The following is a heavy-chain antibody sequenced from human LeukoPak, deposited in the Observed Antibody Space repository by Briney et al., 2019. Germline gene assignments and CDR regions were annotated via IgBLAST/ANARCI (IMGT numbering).Heavy chain of an antibody. Sequence: PSQTLSLTCTVSGGSNSSGDYYWSWIRQPPGKGLEWIGYIYYSGSTYYNPSLKSRVTISVDTSKNQFSLKLSSVTAADTAVYYCARGSWGYCSGGSCYSGWFDPWGQGTLVTVSS. J-gene: IGHJ5*02. V-gene: IGHV4-30-4*01. CDR1: GGSNSSGDYY. CDR3: ARGSWGYCSGGSCYSGWFDP. CDR2: IYYSGST. D-gene: IGHD2-15*01.